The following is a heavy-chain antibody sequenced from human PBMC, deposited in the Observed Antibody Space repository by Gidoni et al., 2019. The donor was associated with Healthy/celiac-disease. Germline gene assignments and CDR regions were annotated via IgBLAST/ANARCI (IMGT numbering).Heavy chain of an antibody. D-gene: IGHD5-12*01. CDR1: GGSISSSSYY. V-gene: IGHV4-39*01. J-gene: IGHJ4*02. CDR3: ARWGRDGYNSYDY. Sequence: QLQLQESGPGLVKPSETLSLTCTVSGGSISSSSYYWGWILQPPGKGLEWIGSIYYSGSTYYNPSLKSRVTISVDTSKNQFSLKLSSVTAADTAVYYCARWGRDGYNSYDYWGQGTLVTVSS. CDR2: IYYSGST.